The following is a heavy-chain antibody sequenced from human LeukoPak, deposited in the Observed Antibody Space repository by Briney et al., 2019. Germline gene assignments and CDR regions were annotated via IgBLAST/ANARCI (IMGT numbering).Heavy chain of an antibody. Sequence: GGSLRLSCAASGFTFSSYWMTWVRQAPGKGLEWVANIKQAGTEKYYADSVKGRFTISRDNSKNTLYLQMNSLRAEDTAVYYCAKDGYSGYDVFDYWGQGTLVTVSS. CDR3: AKDGYSGYDVFDY. CDR2: IKQAGTEK. J-gene: IGHJ4*02. V-gene: IGHV3-7*01. D-gene: IGHD5-12*01. CDR1: GFTFSSYW.